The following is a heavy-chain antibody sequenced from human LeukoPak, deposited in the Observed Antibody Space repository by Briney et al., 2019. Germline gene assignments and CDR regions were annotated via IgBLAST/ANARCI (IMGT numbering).Heavy chain of an antibody. CDR3: ARPPSYYDSSGSDAFDI. Sequence: GGSLRLSCAASGFTFSSYAMHWVRQAPGKGLEYVSAISSNGGSTYYANSVKGRFTISRDNSKNTLYLQMGSLRAEDMAVYYCARPPSYYDSSGSDAFDIWGQGTMVTVSS. V-gene: IGHV3-64*01. D-gene: IGHD3-22*01. CDR2: ISSNGGST. J-gene: IGHJ3*02. CDR1: GFTFSSYA.